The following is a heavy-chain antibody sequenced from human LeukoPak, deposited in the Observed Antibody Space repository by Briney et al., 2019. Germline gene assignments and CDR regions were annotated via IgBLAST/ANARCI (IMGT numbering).Heavy chain of an antibody. V-gene: IGHV3-30*04. CDR1: GFTFSSYA. Sequence: GRSLRLSCAASGFTFSSYAMHWVRQAPGKGLEWVAVISYDGSNKYYADSVKGRFTISRDNSKNTLYLQMNSLRAEDTAVYYCAATRGLDILTGYQFDYWGQGTLVTVSS. CDR2: ISYDGSNK. D-gene: IGHD3-9*01. J-gene: IGHJ4*02. CDR3: AATRGLDILTGYQFDY.